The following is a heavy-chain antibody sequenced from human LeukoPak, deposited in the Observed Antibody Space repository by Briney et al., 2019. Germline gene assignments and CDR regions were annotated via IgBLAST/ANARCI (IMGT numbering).Heavy chain of an antibody. CDR2: IYYNGNT. V-gene: IGHV4-59*01. D-gene: IGHD3-22*01. CDR1: DGSINSYY. CDR3: ARGYYDSSGYFHDAFDI. J-gene: IGHJ3*02. Sequence: SETLSLTCSVSDGSINSYYWNWIRRPPGKGLEWIGYIYYNGNTNYSPSLKSRVTMSVDTSKNLFSLKVSSVTAADTAVYYCARGYYDSSGYFHDAFDIWGQGTMVTVSS.